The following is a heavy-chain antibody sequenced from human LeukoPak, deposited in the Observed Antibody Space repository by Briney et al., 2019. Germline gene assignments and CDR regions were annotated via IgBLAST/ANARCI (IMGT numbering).Heavy chain of an antibody. CDR3: ARVLGYCSSTSCESPYYYYYMDV. J-gene: IGHJ6*03. CDR1: GGTFSSYA. V-gene: IGHV1-69*13. CDR2: IIPIFGTT. Sequence: SVKVSCKASGGTFSSYAISWVRQAPGQGLEWMGGIIPIFGTTNYAQKFQGRVTITADESTSTAYMELSSLRSDDTAVYYCARVLGYCSSTSCESPYYYYYMDVWGKGTTVTVSS. D-gene: IGHD2-2*01.